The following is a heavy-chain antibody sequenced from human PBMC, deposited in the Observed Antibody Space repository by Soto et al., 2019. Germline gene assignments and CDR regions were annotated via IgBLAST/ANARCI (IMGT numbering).Heavy chain of an antibody. J-gene: IGHJ4*02. Sequence: EVQLLESGGGLVQPGGSLRLSCAASGFTFSSYAMSWVRQAPGKGLEWVSAISGSGGSTYYADSVKGRSTISRDNSKNTLYLQMNSLRAEDTAVYYCAKRGRSSSSFDYWGQGTLVTVSS. CDR1: GFTFSSYA. CDR3: AKRGRSSSSFDY. CDR2: ISGSGGST. V-gene: IGHV3-23*01. D-gene: IGHD6-6*01.